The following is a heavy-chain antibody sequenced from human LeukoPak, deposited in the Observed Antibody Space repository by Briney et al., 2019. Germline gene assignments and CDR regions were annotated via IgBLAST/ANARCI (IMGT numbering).Heavy chain of an antibody. CDR3: AKGSLYGSGPRHYYFDY. V-gene: IGHV4-59*08. CDR2: IYYSGST. CDR1: GGSISSYY. D-gene: IGHD3-10*01. J-gene: IGHJ4*02. Sequence: SETLSLTCTVSGGSISSYYWSWVRQPPGKGLEWIGYIYYSGSTNYNPSLKSRLTISLDTSKRQFSLKLSSVTAADTAVYYCAKGSLYGSGPRHYYFDYWGQGTLVTVSS.